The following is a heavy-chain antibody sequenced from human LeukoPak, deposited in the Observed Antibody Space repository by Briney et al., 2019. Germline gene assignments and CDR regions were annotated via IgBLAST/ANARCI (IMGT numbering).Heavy chain of an antibody. CDR3: ASVGIAAAGNPFDY. CDR2: ISYDGSNK. J-gene: IGHJ4*02. D-gene: IGHD6-13*01. Sequence: GGSLRLSCAVSGFTFSSYWMNWVRQAPGKGLEWVAVISYDGSNKYYADSVKGRFTISRDNSKNTLYLQMNSLRAEDTAVYYCASVGIAAAGNPFDYWGQGTLVTVSS. CDR1: GFTFSSYW. V-gene: IGHV3-30-3*01.